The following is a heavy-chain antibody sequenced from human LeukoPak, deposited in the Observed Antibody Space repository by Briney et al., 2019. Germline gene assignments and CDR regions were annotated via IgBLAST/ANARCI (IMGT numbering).Heavy chain of an antibody. Sequence: PGGSLRLSCAASGFTFSSYEMNWVRQAPGKGLEWVSYISSGGSTIYYADSVKGRFTISRDNAKNSLYLQMNSLRAEDTAVYYCARDTYYYDSSGYYYPGGCDYWGQGTLVTVSS. CDR1: GFTFSSYE. CDR3: ARDTYYYDSSGYYYPGGCDY. J-gene: IGHJ4*02. V-gene: IGHV3-48*03. D-gene: IGHD3-22*01. CDR2: ISSGGSTI.